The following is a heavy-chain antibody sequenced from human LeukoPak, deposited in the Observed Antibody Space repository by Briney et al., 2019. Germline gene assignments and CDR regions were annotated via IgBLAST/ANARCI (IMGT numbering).Heavy chain of an antibody. CDR1: GGSFSGYY. V-gene: IGHV4-34*01. CDR2: INHSGST. CDR3: ARAVHDRYFDY. J-gene: IGHJ4*02. Sequence: PSETLSLTCAVYGGSFSGYYWSWIRQPPGKGLEWIGEINHSGSTNYNPSLKSRVTISVDTSKNQFSLKLSSVTAADTAVYYCARAVHDRYFDYWGQGTLVTVSS. D-gene: IGHD3-22*01.